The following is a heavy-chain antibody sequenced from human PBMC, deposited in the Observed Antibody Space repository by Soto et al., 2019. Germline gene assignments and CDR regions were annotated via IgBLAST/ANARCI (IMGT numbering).Heavy chain of an antibody. V-gene: IGHV3-33*01. J-gene: IGHJ4*02. CDR3: ARDRGWYGDY. CDR1: GFTFSSYG. D-gene: IGHD6-19*01. CDR2: IWYDGSNE. Sequence: QVQLVESGGGVVQPGRSLRLSCSASGFTFSSYGMHWVRQAPGKGLEWVSLIWYDGSNEYYADSVKGRFTISRDNSKNTLYLQMNSVRAEDTAVYYCARDRGWYGDYWGQGTLVSVSS.